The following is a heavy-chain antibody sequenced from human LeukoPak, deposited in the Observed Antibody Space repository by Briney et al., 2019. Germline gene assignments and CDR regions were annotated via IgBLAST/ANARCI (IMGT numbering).Heavy chain of an antibody. CDR3: VRQATPHGHFDY. CDR1: GFTFRSYD. V-gene: IGHV3-13*01. J-gene: IGHJ4*02. Sequence: PGGSLRISRAASGFTFRSYDMHWVRQATGKGLEWVSAIGIGGDTYYPGSVKGRFTISRENAKNSLYLQMNSLRAGDTAVYYCVRQATPHGHFDYWGQGILVTVSS. D-gene: IGHD2-15*01. CDR2: IGIGGDT.